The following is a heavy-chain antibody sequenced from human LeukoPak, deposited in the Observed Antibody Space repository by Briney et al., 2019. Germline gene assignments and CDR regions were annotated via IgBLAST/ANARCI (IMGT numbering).Heavy chain of an antibody. V-gene: IGHV1-3*01. CDR1: GYTFTSYA. D-gene: IGHD2-15*01. CDR2: INAGNGNT. Sequence: ASVKVSCKASGYTFTSYAMHWVRQAPGQRLEWMGWINAGNGNTKYSQKFQGRVTITRDTSASTAYMELSSLRSEDTAVYYCARDGLRVEFDYWGQGTLVIVSS. J-gene: IGHJ4*02. CDR3: ARDGLRVEFDY.